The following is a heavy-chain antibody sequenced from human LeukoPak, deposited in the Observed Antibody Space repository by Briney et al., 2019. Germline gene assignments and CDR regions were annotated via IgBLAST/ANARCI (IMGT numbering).Heavy chain of an antibody. D-gene: IGHD4-17*01. J-gene: IGHJ4*02. CDR1: GFTFSSYS. CDR3: AKGHDYGDYDY. Sequence: GGSLRLSCAASGFTFSSYSMHWVRQAPGKGLEWVAVISYDGSNKYYADSVKGRFTISRDNSKNTLYLQMNSLRAEDTAVYYCAKGHDYGDYDYWGQGTLVTVSS. V-gene: IGHV3-30*18. CDR2: ISYDGSNK.